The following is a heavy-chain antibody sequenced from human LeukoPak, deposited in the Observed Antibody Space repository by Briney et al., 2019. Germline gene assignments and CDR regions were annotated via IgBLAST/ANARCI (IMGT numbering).Heavy chain of an antibody. V-gene: IGHV4-39*01. CDR3: ASDSSSGWSNVRGFDY. J-gene: IGHJ4*02. CDR1: VDSMSSNNYY. CDR2: ISHSGST. Sequence: KASETLSLTCTVSVDSMSSNNYYWGWIRRPPGTGLEWIGTISHSGSTYYNPSLKSRIAISIDTSKNQFSLKLSSVTAADTAVYYCASDSSSGWSNVRGFDYWGQGTLVTVSS. D-gene: IGHD6-19*01.